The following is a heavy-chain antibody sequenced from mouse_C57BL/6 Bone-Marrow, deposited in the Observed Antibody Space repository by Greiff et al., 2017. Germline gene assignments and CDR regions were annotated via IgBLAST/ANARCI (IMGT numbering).Heavy chain of an antibody. CDR3: ARMDSTGLDY. J-gene: IGHJ2*01. V-gene: IGHV1-52*01. D-gene: IGHD4-1*02. Sequence: QVQLQQPGAELVRPGSSVKLSCKASGYTFTSYWMHWVKQRPIQGLEWIGNIDPSDSETHYNQKFKDKATLTVDKSSSTAYMQLSSLTSEDSAVYDCARMDSTGLDYWGQGTTLTVSS. CDR1: GYTFTSYW. CDR2: IDPSDSET.